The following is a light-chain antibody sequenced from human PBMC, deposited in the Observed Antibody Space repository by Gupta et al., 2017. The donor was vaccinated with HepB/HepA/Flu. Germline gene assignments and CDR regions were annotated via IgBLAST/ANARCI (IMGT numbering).Light chain of an antibody. Sequence: DVVMTQSPLSLPVTLGQPASISCRSSQSLVYSDGNTYLNWFQQSPGQSPRRLIYKVSIRDSGVPDRFSGSGSGTDFTLKISRVEAEDVGVYYCMQGTHLMYTFGQGTKLEIK. CDR2: KVS. J-gene: IGKJ2*01. CDR1: QSLVYSDGNTY. V-gene: IGKV2-30*01. CDR3: MQGTHLMYT.